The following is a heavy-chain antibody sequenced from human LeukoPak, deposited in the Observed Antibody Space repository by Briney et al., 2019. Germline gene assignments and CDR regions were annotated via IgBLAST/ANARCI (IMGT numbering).Heavy chain of an antibody. V-gene: IGHV4-59*01. J-gene: IGHJ2*01. CDR2: VHYSGST. Sequence: SEALSLTCTVSGGSISSYYWSWIRQPPGKGLEWIGYVHYSGSTSYNPSLKSRLTMSVDTSKNQFSLKLSSVTAADTAVYYCARGLSSGYWYFDLWGRGTLVTVSS. CDR3: ARGLSSGYWYFDL. D-gene: IGHD6-19*01. CDR1: GGSISSYY.